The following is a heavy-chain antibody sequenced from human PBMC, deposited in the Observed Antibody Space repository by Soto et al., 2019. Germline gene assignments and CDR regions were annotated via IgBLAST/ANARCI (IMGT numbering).Heavy chain of an antibody. CDR3: ARVDIALFCEDYYCYGIDV. J-gene: IGHJ6*02. Sequence: SETLSLTCAVSGGSISSSNWWSWVRQPPGKGLEWIGEIYHSGSTNYNLSLKSRVTISVDKSKNQFSLKLSSVTAADTAVYHCARVDIALFCEDYYCYGIDVWAQRTTVPVS. CDR1: GGSISSSNW. V-gene: IGHV4-4*02. D-gene: IGHD5-12*01. CDR2: IYHSGST.